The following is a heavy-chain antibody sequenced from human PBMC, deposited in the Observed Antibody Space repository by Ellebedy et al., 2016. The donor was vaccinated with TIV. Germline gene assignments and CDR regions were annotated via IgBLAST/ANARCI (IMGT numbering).Heavy chain of an antibody. CDR2: ISYDGNNK. Sequence: GESLKISCAASGFTFSHYALHWVRQAPGKGLEWVSIISYDGNNKFYADSVKGRFTISRDNSKDTLYLQMNSLRAEDTAVYYCARGRSFNWGQGTLVTVSS. J-gene: IGHJ4*02. CDR3: ARGRSFN. CDR1: GFTFSHYA. V-gene: IGHV3-30*01. D-gene: IGHD3-10*01.